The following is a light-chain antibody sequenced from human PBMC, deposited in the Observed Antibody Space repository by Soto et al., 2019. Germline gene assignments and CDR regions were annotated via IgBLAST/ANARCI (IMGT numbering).Light chain of an antibody. CDR3: TQSYSTPQT. J-gene: IGKJ1*01. CDR1: QSVLYSSNNKNY. V-gene: IGKV4-1*01. CDR2: WAS. Sequence: DIVITHSPDSLAVSLVDMSTINFNSIQSVLYSSNNKNYLAWYRQKPGQPPKLLIYWASTRESGVPDRFSGSGSGTDFTLTISSLQAEDVAVYYCTQSYSTPQTFGQGTKVDTK.